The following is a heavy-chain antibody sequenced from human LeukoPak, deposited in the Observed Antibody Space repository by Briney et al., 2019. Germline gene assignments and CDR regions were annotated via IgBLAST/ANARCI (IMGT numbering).Heavy chain of an antibody. D-gene: IGHD3-22*01. CDR1: GGSFSGYY. V-gene: IGHV4-34*01. J-gene: IGHJ4*02. Sequence: SETLSLTCAVYGGSFSGYYWSWIRQPPGKGLEWIGEINHSGSTNYNPSLKSRVTISEDTSKNQCSLKLSSVTAADTAVYYCARVSDSSGYYLFDYWGQGTLVTVSS. CDR3: ARVSDSSGYYLFDY. CDR2: INHSGST.